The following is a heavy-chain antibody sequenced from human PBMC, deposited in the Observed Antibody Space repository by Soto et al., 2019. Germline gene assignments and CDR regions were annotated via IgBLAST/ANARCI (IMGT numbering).Heavy chain of an antibody. J-gene: IGHJ2*01. CDR2: ISATGGST. CDR3: EDGRRAVRLVSSFLLTRSSDL. Sequence: QAPGKGLEWVATISATGGSTYYAASVKGRFTISRDNSKNTLYLQMNGLRVVDTFFFQAEDGRRAVRLVSSFLLTRSSDL. D-gene: IGHD3-10*02. V-gene: IGHV3-23*01.